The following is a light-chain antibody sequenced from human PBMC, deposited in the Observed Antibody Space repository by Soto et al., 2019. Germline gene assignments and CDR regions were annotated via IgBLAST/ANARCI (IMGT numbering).Light chain of an antibody. Sequence: LTPPAAWSGSRGQSITISCTGTSRDVGSYNLVSWYQQHPGKAPKLMIYEVSKRPSGVSNRFSGSKSGNTASLTISGLQAEDEADYYCCSYAGSSTFYVFGTGTRSPS. J-gene: IGLJ1*01. CDR1: SRDVGSYNL. CDR2: EVS. CDR3: CSYAGSSTFYV. V-gene: IGLV2-23*02.